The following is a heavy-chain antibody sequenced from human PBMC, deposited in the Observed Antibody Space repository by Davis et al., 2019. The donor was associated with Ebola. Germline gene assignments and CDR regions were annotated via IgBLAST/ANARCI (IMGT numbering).Heavy chain of an antibody. Sequence: AASVKVSCKASGYTFTSYDINWVRQATGQGLEWMGWMNPNSGNTGYAQKFQGRVTITADKSTSTAYMELSSLRSEDTAVYYCARVYGSGSYFYYYYGMDVWGQGTTVTVSS. D-gene: IGHD3-10*01. CDR2: MNPNSGNT. V-gene: IGHV1-8*01. CDR3: ARVYGSGSYFYYYYGMDV. J-gene: IGHJ6*02. CDR1: GYTFTSYD.